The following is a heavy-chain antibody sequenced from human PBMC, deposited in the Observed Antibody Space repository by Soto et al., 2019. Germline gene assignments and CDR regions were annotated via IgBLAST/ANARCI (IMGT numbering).Heavy chain of an antibody. J-gene: IGHJ6*02. CDR3: ARDPDSRGSYGMDV. CDR2: IYHSGST. V-gene: IGHV4-30-2*01. CDR1: GGSISSGGYS. D-gene: IGHD6-25*01. Sequence: PSETLSLTCAVSGGSISSGGYSWSWIRQPPGKGLEWIGYIYHSGSTYYNPSLKSRVTISVDRSKNQFSLKLSSVTAADTAVYYCARDPDSRGSYGMDVWGQGTTVTVSS.